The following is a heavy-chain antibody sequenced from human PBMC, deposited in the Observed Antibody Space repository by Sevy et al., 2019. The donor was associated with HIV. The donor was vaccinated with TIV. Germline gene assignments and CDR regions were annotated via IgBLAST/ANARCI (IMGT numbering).Heavy chain of an antibody. CDR2: ISGSGGST. CDR3: AKGGMRGGDDYYYYGMDV. CDR1: GFTFSSYA. D-gene: IGHD2-21*01. Sequence: GGSLRLSCAASGFTFSSYAMSWVRQAPGKGLEWVSAISGSGGSTYYAGSVKGRFTISRDNSKNPLYLQMNRLRAEDTAVYYGAKGGMRGGDDYYYYGMDVWGQGTTVTVSS. J-gene: IGHJ6*02. V-gene: IGHV3-23*01.